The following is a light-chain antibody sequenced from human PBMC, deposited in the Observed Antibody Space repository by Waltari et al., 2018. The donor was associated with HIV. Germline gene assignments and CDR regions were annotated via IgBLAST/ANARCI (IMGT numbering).Light chain of an antibody. Sequence: QSVLTQPPSASGTPGQRVTFSCSGSSSNIGSNPVDWYQKLPGTAPRLLIYNNIQRPSGVPDPCAGSKSGTSASLAISGLQSEDEADYYCAAWDDSLNGHVLFGGGTKLTVL. CDR1: SSNIGSNP. CDR3: AAWDDSLNGHVL. J-gene: IGLJ2*01. CDR2: NNI. V-gene: IGLV1-44*01.